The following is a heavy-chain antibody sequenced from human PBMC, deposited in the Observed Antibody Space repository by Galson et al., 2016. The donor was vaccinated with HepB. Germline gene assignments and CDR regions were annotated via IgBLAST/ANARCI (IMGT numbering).Heavy chain of an antibody. CDR2: IYHGGST. CDR3: ARREQWLLRGLDY. CDR1: GGPISSSTW. V-gene: IGHV4-4*02. J-gene: IGHJ4*02. Sequence: SETLSPTCAVSGGPISSSTWWSWVRQPPGKGLEWIGEIYHGGSTNYNPSLKSRVTISVDKSKNEFSLKLNPVTAADTAVYYCARREQWLLRGLDYWGQGTLVTVSS. D-gene: IGHD6-19*01.